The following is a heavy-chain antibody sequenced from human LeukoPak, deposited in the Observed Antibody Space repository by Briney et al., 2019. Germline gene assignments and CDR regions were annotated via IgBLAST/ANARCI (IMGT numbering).Heavy chain of an antibody. CDR2: IYTSGST. CDR1: GGSISSYY. D-gene: IGHD3-22*01. J-gene: IGHJ4*02. V-gene: IGHV4-4*07. Sequence: PSETLSLTCTVSGGSISSYYWSWIRQPAGKGLEWIGRIYTSGSTNYNPSLKSRVTMSVDTSKNQFSLRLGSVTAADTAVYYCARTRGGSSGYYFDSWGQGTLVTVSS. CDR3: ARTRGGSSGYYFDS.